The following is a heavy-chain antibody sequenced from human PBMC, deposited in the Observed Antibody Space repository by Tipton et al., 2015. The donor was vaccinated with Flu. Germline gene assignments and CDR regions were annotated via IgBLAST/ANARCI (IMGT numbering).Heavy chain of an antibody. V-gene: IGHV4-38-2*02. Sequence: TLSLTCTVSGYSISSDYYWGWIRQPPGKGLEWIGNIFHTGNTYYNSSLKSRVSISVDRSKNQFSLKVSSVTAADTAVYYCARRSYGNYVSEPKNWFDPWGQGTLVTVSS. CDR2: IFHTGNT. CDR1: GYSISSDYY. CDR3: ARRSYGNYVSEPKNWFDP. J-gene: IGHJ5*02. D-gene: IGHD4-11*01.